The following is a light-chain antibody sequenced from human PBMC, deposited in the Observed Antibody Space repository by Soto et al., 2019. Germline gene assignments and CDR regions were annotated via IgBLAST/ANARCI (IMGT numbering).Light chain of an antibody. CDR3: QQTYNMPPT. V-gene: IGKV1-39*01. J-gene: IGKJ1*01. Sequence: IQMTQSPTSLSASVGDPVTITCRASLTIRNFLNWYQQKPGGAPKLLIYAASTLQPGVPLRFSGSGSGTEFTLTISSLQPEDYGTYYCQQTYNMPPTFGQGTKVEF. CDR2: AAS. CDR1: LTIRNF.